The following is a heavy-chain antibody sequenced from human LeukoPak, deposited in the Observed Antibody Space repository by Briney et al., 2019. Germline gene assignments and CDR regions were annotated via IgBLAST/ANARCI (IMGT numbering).Heavy chain of an antibody. D-gene: IGHD3-3*01. CDR2: IIPIFGTA. J-gene: IGHJ4*02. Sequence: GAAVKDSCKASGGTFSNYAISGVRQAPGQGLEWMGGIIPIFGTANYAQKFQGRVTITADESTSTAYMELSSLRSEYTAVYYCARELSLPSVLKRSWSYLDYWGQGTLVTVSS. V-gene: IGHV1-69*13. CDR3: ARELSLPSVLKRSWSYLDY. CDR1: GGTFSNYA.